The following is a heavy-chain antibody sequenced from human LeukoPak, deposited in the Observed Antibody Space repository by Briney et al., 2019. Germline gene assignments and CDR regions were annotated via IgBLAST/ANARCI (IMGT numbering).Heavy chain of an antibody. CDR1: GYSISSGYY. V-gene: IGHV4-38-2*01. D-gene: IGHD6-13*01. CDR3: ARLGIAALGWFDP. Sequence: NPSETLSLTCAVSGYSISSGYYWGGIRQPPGQGLEGIGSIHHSGSTYYNPSLKSRVTISVNTSKNQFSLKLSSGPGADTAVTYCARLGIAALGWFDPWGQGTLVTVSS. CDR2: IHHSGST. J-gene: IGHJ5*02.